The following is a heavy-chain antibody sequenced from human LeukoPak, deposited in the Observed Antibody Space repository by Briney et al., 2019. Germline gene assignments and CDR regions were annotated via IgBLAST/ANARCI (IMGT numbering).Heavy chain of an antibody. CDR3: AKRKNSPGYSSLDQ. Sequence: GGSLRLSCVASGFTFSSFALDWVRQAPGRGLEWISVVSRTGSTKYYADSVKGRCTVSRDNSKNTVYLQMNSLRVDDSAVYYCAKRKNSPGYSSLDQWGQGTLVTVSS. V-gene: IGHV3-23*01. CDR1: GFTFSSFA. CDR2: VSRTGSTK. J-gene: IGHJ4*02. D-gene: IGHD2-15*01.